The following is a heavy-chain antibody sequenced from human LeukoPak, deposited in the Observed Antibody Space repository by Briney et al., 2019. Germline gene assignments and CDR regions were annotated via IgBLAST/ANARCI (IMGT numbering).Heavy chain of an antibody. D-gene: IGHD6-19*01. J-gene: IGHJ4*02. CDR2: ISSSSSYI. V-gene: IGHV3-21*01. CDR3: ARDYGVMGGIAVAGPFDY. CDR1: GFTFSSYS. Sequence: GGSLRLSCAASGFTFSSYSMNWVRQAPGKGLEWVSSISSSSSYIYYADSVKGRFTISRDNAKNSLYLQMNSLRAEDTAVYYCARDYGVMGGIAVAGPFDYWGQGTLVTVSS.